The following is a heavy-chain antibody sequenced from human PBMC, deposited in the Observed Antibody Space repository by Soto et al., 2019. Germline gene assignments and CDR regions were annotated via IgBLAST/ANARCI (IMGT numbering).Heavy chain of an antibody. Sequence: TLSLTCTVSGGSISSYYWSWIRQPPGKGLEWIGYIHYSGSANYNPSLMSRVTISVDSSKNQFSLKLSSVTAADTAVYYCARDQNGSPHFDYWGQGTLVTVSS. CDR1: GGSISSYY. CDR3: ARDQNGSPHFDY. CDR2: IHYSGSA. J-gene: IGHJ4*02. V-gene: IGHV4-59*01. D-gene: IGHD1-26*01.